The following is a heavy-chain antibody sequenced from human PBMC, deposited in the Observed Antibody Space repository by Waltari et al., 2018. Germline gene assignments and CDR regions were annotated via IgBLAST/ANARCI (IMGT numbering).Heavy chain of an antibody. D-gene: IGHD7-27*01. Sequence: EVQLVESGGGVVQPGGSLRLSCAASGFTFSNYWMHWVRQVPGKGLIGVSHANSDGSSPTYADSVKGRFTISRDNAKNTLYLQMNSLRAEDTAIYYCARDTPGDGIDYWGQGILVTVSS. CDR2: ANSDGSSP. CDR3: ARDTPGDGIDY. J-gene: IGHJ4*02. CDR1: GFTFSNYW. V-gene: IGHV3-74*01.